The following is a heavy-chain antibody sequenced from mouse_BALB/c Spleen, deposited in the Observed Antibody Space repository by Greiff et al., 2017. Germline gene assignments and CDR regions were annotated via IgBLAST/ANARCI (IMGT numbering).Heavy chain of an antibody. D-gene: IGHD2-3*01. CDR1: GYTFTSYW. Sequence: VQVVESGAELAKPGASVKMSCKASGYTFTSYWMHWVKQRPGQGLEWIGYINPSTGYTEYNQKFKDKATLTADKSSSTAYMQLSSLTSEDSAVYYCARGYDGYYAWFAYWGQGTLVTVSA. J-gene: IGHJ3*01. V-gene: IGHV1-7*01. CDR2: INPSTGYT. CDR3: ARGYDGYYAWFAY.